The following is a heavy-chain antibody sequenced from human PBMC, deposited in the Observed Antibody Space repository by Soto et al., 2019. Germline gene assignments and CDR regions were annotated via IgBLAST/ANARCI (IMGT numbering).Heavy chain of an antibody. CDR3: ARMYNSGFYRPEGDYYFYGMDV. V-gene: IGHV4-4*07. Sequence: QVQLQESGPGLVKPSETLSVTCSVSGGSIRDYYWSWIRQPAGKGLECIGRMYIRGCTKYNPSLKSRVTLSEVTSVNQFSLTLISVTAADTATYYCARMYNSGFYRPEGDYYFYGMDVWGQGTTVTVSS. CDR1: GGSIRDYY. J-gene: IGHJ6*02. D-gene: IGHD5-12*01. CDR2: MYIRGCT.